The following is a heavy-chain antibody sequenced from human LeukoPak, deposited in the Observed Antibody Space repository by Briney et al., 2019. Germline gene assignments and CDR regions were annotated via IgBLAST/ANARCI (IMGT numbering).Heavy chain of an antibody. CDR1: GGSIGSGSYY. J-gene: IGHJ3*02. V-gene: IGHV4-30-2*01. CDR3: ARDVGTYSSSNPLGAFDI. Sequence: PSQTLSLTCTVSGGSIGSGSYYRSWIRQTPGKGLEWLGYIYDFGNTDYNPSLKSRVTISIDRSKNEFSLKLYSVTAADTAVYYCARDVGTYSSSNPLGAFDIWGQGTMVTVSS. D-gene: IGHD6-13*01. CDR2: IYDFGNT.